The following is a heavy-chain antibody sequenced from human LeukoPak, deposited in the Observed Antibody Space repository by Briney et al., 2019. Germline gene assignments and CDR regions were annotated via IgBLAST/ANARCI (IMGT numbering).Heavy chain of an antibody. Sequence: GGSLRLSCVASGFTFSSYWMSWVRQAPGKGLEWVANIKGDGSEKYYVDSVKGRFTISRDNDKNYLYLQMNSLRDEDTAVYYCVRQAGVSWGQGTLVTVSS. CDR1: GFTFSSYW. J-gene: IGHJ5*02. CDR2: IKGDGSEK. V-gene: IGHV3-7*01. D-gene: IGHD6-19*01. CDR3: VRQAGVS.